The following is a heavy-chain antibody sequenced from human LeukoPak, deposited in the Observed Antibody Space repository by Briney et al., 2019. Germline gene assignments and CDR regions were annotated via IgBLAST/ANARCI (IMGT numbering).Heavy chain of an antibody. V-gene: IGHV3-23*01. CDR2: ISGSGGST. J-gene: IGHJ6*03. Sequence: GGSLRLSCAASGFTFTIYAMTWVRQAPGKGLEWVSSISGSGGSTYHADSVKGRLTISRDNSKNTLYLQMNSLRAEDTAVYYCARVESRGSGTSRPPYYFYYMDVWGKGTTVTISS. CDR1: GFTFTIYA. D-gene: IGHD3-10*01. CDR3: ARVESRGSGTSRPPYYFYYMDV.